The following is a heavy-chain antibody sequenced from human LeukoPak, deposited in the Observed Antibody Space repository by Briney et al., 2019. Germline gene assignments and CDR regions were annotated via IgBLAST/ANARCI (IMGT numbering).Heavy chain of an antibody. J-gene: IGHJ6*02. Sequence: ASVKVSCKASGYTFTSYYMHWVRQAPGQGLEWMGIINPSGGRTSYAQKFQGRVTMTRDTSTSTVYMELSSLRSEDTAVYYCARERVAGRGYYYGMDVWGQGTTVTVSS. CDR2: INPSGGRT. D-gene: IGHD6-19*01. CDR1: GYTFTSYY. V-gene: IGHV1-46*01. CDR3: ARERVAGRGYYYGMDV.